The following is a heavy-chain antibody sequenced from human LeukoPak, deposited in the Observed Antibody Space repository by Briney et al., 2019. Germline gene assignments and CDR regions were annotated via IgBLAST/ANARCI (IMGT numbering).Heavy chain of an antibody. J-gene: IGHJ6*02. CDR3: ARDGTTFKDLYGMDV. CDR2: IYYSGST. Sequence: SETLSLTCTVSGGSISSSSYYWGWIRQPPGKGLEWIGSIYYSGSTYYNPSLKSRVTISVDTSKNQFSLKLSSVTAADTAVYYCARDGTTFKDLYGMDVWGQGTTVTVSS. V-gene: IGHV4-39*02. CDR1: GGSISSSSYY. D-gene: IGHD1-7*01.